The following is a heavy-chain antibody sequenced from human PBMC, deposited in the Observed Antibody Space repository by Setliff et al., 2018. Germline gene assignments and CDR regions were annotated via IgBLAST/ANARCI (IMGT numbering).Heavy chain of an antibody. CDR1: GITFTSYA. J-gene: IGHJ4*02. D-gene: IGHD3-3*01. Sequence: GGSLRLSCVASGITFTSYAMCWVRQAPGKGLEWVSTVSVSGDHTYYKDSVKGRFTTSRDNAKNTVSLQMSSLRAADTAIYFCAGQGPIFGSGLIPGFDQWGQGTMVTVSS. CDR3: AGQGPIFGSGLIPGFDQ. CDR2: VSVSGDHT. V-gene: IGHV3-23*01.